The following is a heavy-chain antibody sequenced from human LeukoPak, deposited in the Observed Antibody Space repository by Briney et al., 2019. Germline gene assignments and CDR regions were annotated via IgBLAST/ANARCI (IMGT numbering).Heavy chain of an antibody. J-gene: IGHJ5*02. V-gene: IGHV3-30*18. CDR1: GFTFTSYG. CDR3: AKILRESKVWLDL. D-gene: IGHD1-26*01. CDR2: ISGDGKKK. Sequence: GRSLRLSCAASGFTFTSYGMHWVRQAPGKGLEWVALISGDGKKKVYADPVKGRFTISRDNSKKTLYLQMNSLRTEDPAVYYCAKILRESKVWLDLWGQGTRVTVSS.